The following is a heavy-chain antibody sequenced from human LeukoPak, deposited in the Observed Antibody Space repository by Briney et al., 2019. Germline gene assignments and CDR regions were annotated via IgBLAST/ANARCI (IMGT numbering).Heavy chain of an antibody. Sequence: PGGSLRLSCAASGFTFSDQYMDWVRQAPGKGLEWVGRTRNKANSYTTEYAASVKGRFTISRDDSKNSLYLQMNSLKTEDTAVYYCARESGLSAFDYWGQETLVTVSS. CDR3: ARESGLSAFDY. CDR1: GFTFSDQY. J-gene: IGHJ4*02. CDR2: TRNKANSYTT. V-gene: IGHV3-72*01. D-gene: IGHD2-15*01.